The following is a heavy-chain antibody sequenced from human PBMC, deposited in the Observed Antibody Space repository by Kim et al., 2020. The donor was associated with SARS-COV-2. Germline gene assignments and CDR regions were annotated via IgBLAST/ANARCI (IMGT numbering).Heavy chain of an antibody. J-gene: IGHJ6*02. CDR2: IWYDGSNK. D-gene: IGHD4-17*01. CDR3: AREFYGGNLWQYYYYGMDV. CDR1: GFTFSSYG. Sequence: GGSLRLSCAASGFTFSSYGMHWVRQAPGKGLEWVAVIWYDGSNKYYADSVKGRFTISRDNSKNTLYLQMNSLRAEDMAVYYCAREFYGGNLWQYYYYGMDVWGQGTTVTVSS. V-gene: IGHV3-33*01.